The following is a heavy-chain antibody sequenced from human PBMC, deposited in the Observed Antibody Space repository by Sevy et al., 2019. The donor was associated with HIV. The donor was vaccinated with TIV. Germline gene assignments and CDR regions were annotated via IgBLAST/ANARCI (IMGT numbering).Heavy chain of an antibody. V-gene: IGHV3-21*01. CDR1: GFMFSSDS. D-gene: IGHD6-6*01. CDR2: ISSSSRYI. J-gene: IGHJ4*02. Sequence: GGSLRLSCAASGFMFSSDSMNWVRHAPGKGLEWVSSISSSSRYIYYADSVKGRFTISRDNAKNSLSLQMNSLRAEDTAVYYCAREGWGGAARPNYFDYWGQGTLVTVSS. CDR3: AREGWGGAARPNYFDY.